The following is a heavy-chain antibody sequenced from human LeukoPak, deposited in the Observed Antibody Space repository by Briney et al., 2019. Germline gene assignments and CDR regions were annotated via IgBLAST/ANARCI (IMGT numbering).Heavy chain of an antibody. D-gene: IGHD1-1*01. CDR3: ARGWATGTTRGFDY. V-gene: IGHV1-69*13. Sequence: SVKVSCKASGGTFSSYAISWVRQAPGQGLEWIGGIIPIFGTANYAQKFQGRVTITADESTSTAYMELSSLRSEDTAVYYCARGWATGTTRGFDYWGQGTLVTVSS. CDR2: IIPIFGTA. J-gene: IGHJ4*02. CDR1: GGTFSSYA.